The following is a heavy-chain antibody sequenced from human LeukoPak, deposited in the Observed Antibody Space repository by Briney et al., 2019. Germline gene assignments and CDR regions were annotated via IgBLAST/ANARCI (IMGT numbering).Heavy chain of an antibody. D-gene: IGHD6-6*01. CDR3: ARVLSSSSKVFDC. V-gene: IGHV4-59*01. Sequence: PSQTLSLTCNVSGGSISSYYWSWIRQPPRKRLERIGDIYYSGNTNYNTSLKSRVTMSVDRPKNQFSLKVSSVTTADTAVYYCARVLSSSSKVFDCWGQGTLVTVSS. CDR1: GGSISSYY. J-gene: IGHJ4*02. CDR2: IYYSGNT.